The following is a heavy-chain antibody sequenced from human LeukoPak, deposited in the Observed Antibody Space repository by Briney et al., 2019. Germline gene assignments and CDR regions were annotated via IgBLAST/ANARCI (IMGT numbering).Heavy chain of an antibody. CDR1: GFTFSNYA. D-gene: IGHD2-21*02. J-gene: IGHJ4*02. Sequence: GGSLRLSCAASGFTFSNYAMSWVRQAPGEGLEWVSAISGSGGSTYYADSVKGRFTISRDNSKNTLYLQMNSLRVEDTAVYYCAPRVVTAIAKLDYWGQGTLVTVSS. CDR2: ISGSGGST. CDR3: APRVVTAIAKLDY. V-gene: IGHV3-23*01.